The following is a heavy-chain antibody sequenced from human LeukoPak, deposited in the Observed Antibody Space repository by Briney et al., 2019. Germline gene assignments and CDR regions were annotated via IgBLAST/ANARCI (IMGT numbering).Heavy chain of an antibody. J-gene: IGHJ4*02. Sequence: GGSLRLSCAASGFTFDDYAMHWVRQAPGKGLEWVSGISWNSGSIGYADSVKGRFTISRDNAKNSLYLQMNSLRAEDTALYYCVKAAYCSGGSCSSFDYWGQGTLVTVSS. CDR2: ISWNSGSI. CDR3: VKAAYCSGGSCSSFDY. V-gene: IGHV3-9*01. D-gene: IGHD2-15*01. CDR1: GFTFDDYA.